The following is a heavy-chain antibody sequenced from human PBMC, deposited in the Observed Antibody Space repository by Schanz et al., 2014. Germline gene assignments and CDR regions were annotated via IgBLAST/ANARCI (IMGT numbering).Heavy chain of an antibody. V-gene: IGHV3-9*01. CDR3: ARDTAQSGSGPSCFEYFQH. Sequence: EVQLVESGGGLVQPGRSLRLSCVASGFRFDDYAMHWVRQAPGKGLEWVSGMSWNAGSLGYGDSVKGRFTISRDSAKNSLYLQMNSLRAEDTALYYCARDTAQSGSGPSCFEYFQHWGQGALVTVSS. CDR2: MSWNAGSL. J-gene: IGHJ1*01. D-gene: IGHD2-2*01. CDR1: GFRFDDYA.